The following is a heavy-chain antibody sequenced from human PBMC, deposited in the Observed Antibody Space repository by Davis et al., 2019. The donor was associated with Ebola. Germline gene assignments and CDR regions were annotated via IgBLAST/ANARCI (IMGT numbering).Heavy chain of an antibody. J-gene: IGHJ4*02. Sequence: GESLKISCAASGFTFSTYWMHWVRQAPGKGLVWVSRINSNGTSISYVDSVKGRFTISRDNAKNTLYLQMNSLRAEDTAVYYCARYSSAYHGVDYWGQGTLVTVSS. CDR2: INSNGTSI. D-gene: IGHD3-22*01. CDR3: ARYSSAYHGVDY. V-gene: IGHV3-74*01. CDR1: GFTFSTYW.